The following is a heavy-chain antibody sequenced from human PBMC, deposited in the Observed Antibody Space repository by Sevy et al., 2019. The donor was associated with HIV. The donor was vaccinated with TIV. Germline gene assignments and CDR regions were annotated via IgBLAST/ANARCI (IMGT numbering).Heavy chain of an antibody. CDR2: IWYDGINK. V-gene: IGHV3-33*01. D-gene: IGHD3-10*01. CDR1: GFTFSDYG. Sequence: GGSLRLSCEVFGFTFSDYGMHWVRQAPGKGLEWVAGIWYDGINKYYADSVKGRFTISRDNSKSTLYLQMNSLRDEDTAIYFCAGDNLLPMMITMVRGALSYNFDHWGQGTLVTVSS. J-gene: IGHJ4*02. CDR3: AGDNLLPMMITMVRGALSYNFDH.